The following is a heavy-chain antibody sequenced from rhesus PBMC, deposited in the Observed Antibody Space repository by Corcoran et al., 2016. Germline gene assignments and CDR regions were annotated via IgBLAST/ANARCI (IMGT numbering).Heavy chain of an antibody. V-gene: IGHV4-73*01. CDR1: GGSITGYY. CDR2: IDGNSETT. J-gene: IGHJ4*01. D-gene: IGHD2-21*01. CDR3: ARINTVLEVIATSFDY. Sequence: QVKLQQWGEGLVKPSETLSLTCAVYGGSITGYYWSWIRQPPGKGLEWIGNIDGNSETTNYNASLKNRVTISKDTSKNQFSLKLSSVTAADTAVYYCARINTVLEVIATSFDYWGHGVLVIVSS.